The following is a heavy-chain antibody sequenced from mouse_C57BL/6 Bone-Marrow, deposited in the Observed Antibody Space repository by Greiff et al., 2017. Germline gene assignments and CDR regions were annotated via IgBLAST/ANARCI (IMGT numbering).Heavy chain of an antibody. D-gene: IGHD1-3*01. Sequence: EVQLQQSGAELVRPGASVKLSCTASGFNIKDAYMHWVKQRPEQGLEWIGWIDPENGDTEYASNFQGKATITADTSSNTAYLQLSSLTAEDTAVYYCTTEVDWGQGTTRTVSS. CDR2: IDPENGDT. CDR3: TTEVD. V-gene: IGHV14-4*01. J-gene: IGHJ2*01. CDR1: GFNIKDAY.